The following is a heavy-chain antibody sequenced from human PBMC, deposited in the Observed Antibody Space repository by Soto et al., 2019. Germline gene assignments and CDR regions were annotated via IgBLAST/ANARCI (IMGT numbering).Heavy chain of an antibody. V-gene: IGHV4-59*01. CDR3: ARSFSNTGYFYYGMDV. CDR2: VYYTGTT. Sequence: SETLSLTCTVSGGSIRSFYWTWIRQPPGKGLEWIAYVYYTGTTDYNPSLKSRVTISLDSSKNQFSLRLSSVTAADTAVYYCARSFSNTGYFYYGMDVWGQGTTVTVSS. J-gene: IGHJ6*02. D-gene: IGHD4-4*01. CDR1: GGSIRSFY.